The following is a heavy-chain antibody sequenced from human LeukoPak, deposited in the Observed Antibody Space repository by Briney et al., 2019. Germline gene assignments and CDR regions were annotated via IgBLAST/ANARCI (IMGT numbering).Heavy chain of an antibody. J-gene: IGHJ6*02. V-gene: IGHV4-34*01. CDR1: GGSFSGYY. D-gene: IGHD6-13*01. CDR3: ASRIAAAGRYYGMDV. Sequence: PSETLSLTCAVYGGSFSGYYWSWIRQPPGEGLEWIGEINHSGSTNYNPSLKSRVTISVDTSKNQFSLKLSSVTAADTAVYYCASRIAAAGRYYGMDVWGQGTTVTVSS. CDR2: INHSGST.